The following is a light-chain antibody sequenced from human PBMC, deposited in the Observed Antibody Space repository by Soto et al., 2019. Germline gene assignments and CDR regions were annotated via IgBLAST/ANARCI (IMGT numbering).Light chain of an antibody. CDR1: QSISSSY. V-gene: IGKV3-20*01. CDR2: GAS. Sequence: EIVLTHSPGTLSLSPCERAALSSSASQSISSSYLAWYQQKPGQAPRLLIYGASNRATGIPDRFSGSGSGTDFTLTISRLEPEDFAVYYCQQYGSSPGTFGQGTRLEIK. J-gene: IGKJ5*01. CDR3: QQYGSSPGT.